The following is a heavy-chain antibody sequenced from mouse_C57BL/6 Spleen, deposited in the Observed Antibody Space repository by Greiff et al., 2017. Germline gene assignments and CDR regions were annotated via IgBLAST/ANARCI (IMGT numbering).Heavy chain of an antibody. J-gene: IGHJ1*03. Sequence: VQRVESGPGLVKPSQSLFFTCSITGFPITSGYYWIWIRQSPGKPLEWMGYITHSGETFYNPSLQSPISITRETSKNQFFLQLSSVTTEDTAVYYCAGDQTGTGYFDVWGTGTTVTVSS. CDR2: ITHSGET. D-gene: IGHD4-1*01. CDR3: AGDQTGTGYFDV. V-gene: IGHV12-3*01. CDR1: GFPITSGYY.